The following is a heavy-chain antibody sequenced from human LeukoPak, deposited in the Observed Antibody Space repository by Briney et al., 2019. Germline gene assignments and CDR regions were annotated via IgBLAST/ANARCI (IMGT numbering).Heavy chain of an antibody. J-gene: IGHJ4*02. V-gene: IGHV3-13*05. D-gene: IGHD4-23*01. CDR1: GFTFSTYD. CDR3: ARNYGGNSAG. CDR2: IGTAGDP. Sequence: PGGSLRLSCAASGFTFSTYDMHWVRQAAGRGLEWVSAIGTAGDPYYPGSVKGRFTISRDNAKNSLYLQMNSLRDEDTAVYYCARNYGGNSAGWGQGTLVTVSS.